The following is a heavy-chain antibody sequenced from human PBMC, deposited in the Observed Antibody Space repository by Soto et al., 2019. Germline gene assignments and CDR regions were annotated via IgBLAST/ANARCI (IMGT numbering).Heavy chain of an antibody. CDR2: IHYSGGT. Sequence: SETLSLTCAVSGGSISGHSWSWIRQPPGKGLEWIGNIHYSGGTNYNPSLKSRVTVSLDTSKIQFSLQLTSVTAADTAVYYCARRTNYGTAWYPDCWGQGTLVTVSS. J-gene: IGHJ4*02. V-gene: IGHV4-59*08. CDR1: GGSISGHS. D-gene: IGHD6-19*01. CDR3: ARRTNYGTAWYPDC.